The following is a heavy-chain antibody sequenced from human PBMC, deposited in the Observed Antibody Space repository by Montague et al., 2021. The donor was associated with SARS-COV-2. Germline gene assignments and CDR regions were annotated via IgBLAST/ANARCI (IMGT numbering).Heavy chain of an antibody. D-gene: IGHD2-2*01. CDR2: IYYSGST. J-gene: IGHJ6*02. Sequence: SETLSLTCTVSGGSISSSSYYRGWIRKPPGKGLEWIGSIYYSGSTYYNPSLKSRVTISVDTSKNQFSLKLSSVTAADTAVYYCARDKAEYVVVVPAVPLAYGIDVWGQGTTVTVSS. V-gene: IGHV4-39*07. CDR3: ARDKAEYVVVVPAVPLAYGIDV. CDR1: GGSISSSSYY.